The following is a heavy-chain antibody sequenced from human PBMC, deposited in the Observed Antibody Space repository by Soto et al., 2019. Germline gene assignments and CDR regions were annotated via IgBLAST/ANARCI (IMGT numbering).Heavy chain of an antibody. CDR2: INQDGSEK. J-gene: IGHJ4*02. Sequence: EVQLVESGGGLVQPGGSLRLSCAASGFIFSSYWMSWVRQAPGKGLEWVANINQDGSEKYDVDSVKGRFTISRDNAKNSLYLQMNSLRAEDTAVYYCTRGRQTFYWGQGTLVTVSS. CDR1: GFIFSSYW. V-gene: IGHV3-7*01. CDR3: TRGRQTFY.